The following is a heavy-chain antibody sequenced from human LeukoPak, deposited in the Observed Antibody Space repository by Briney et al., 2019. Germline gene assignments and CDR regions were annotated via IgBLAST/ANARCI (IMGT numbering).Heavy chain of an antibody. CDR3: ARDYQYSSSWPDY. V-gene: IGHV3-30*04. Sequence: GGSLRLSCLTSGFTFSTNAMSWVRQAPGKGLEWVSVISYDGSNKYYADSVKGRFTISGDNSKNTLYLQMNSLRAEDTAVYYCARDYQYSSSWPDYWGQGTLVTVSS. J-gene: IGHJ4*02. CDR1: GFTFSTNA. CDR2: ISYDGSNK. D-gene: IGHD6-13*01.